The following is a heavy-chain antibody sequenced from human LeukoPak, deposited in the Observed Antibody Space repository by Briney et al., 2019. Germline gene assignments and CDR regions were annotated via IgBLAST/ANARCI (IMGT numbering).Heavy chain of an antibody. Sequence: GGSLRLSCAASGFTFSSYGMHWVRQAPGKGLEWVAFIRYDGSNKYYADSVKGRFTISRDNSKNTLYLHMNSLRAEDTAVYYCAKDQVVPAAVWGQGTLVTVSS. V-gene: IGHV3-30*02. CDR2: IRYDGSNK. CDR1: GFTFSSYG. J-gene: IGHJ4*02. D-gene: IGHD2-2*01. CDR3: AKDQVVPAAV.